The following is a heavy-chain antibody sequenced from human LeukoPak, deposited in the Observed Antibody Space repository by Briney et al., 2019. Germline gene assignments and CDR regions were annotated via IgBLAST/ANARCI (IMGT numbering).Heavy chain of an antibody. CDR2: FDPEDGET. J-gene: IGHJ6*02. V-gene: IGHV1-24*01. Sequence: ASVKVSCKVSGYTLTELSMHWVRQAPGKGLEWMGGFDPEDGETIYAQKFQGRVTMTEDTSTDTAYMELSSLRSEDTAVYYCATDRGYYYYYGMDVWGQRTTVTVSS. CDR3: ATDRGYYYYYGMDV. CDR1: GYTLTELS.